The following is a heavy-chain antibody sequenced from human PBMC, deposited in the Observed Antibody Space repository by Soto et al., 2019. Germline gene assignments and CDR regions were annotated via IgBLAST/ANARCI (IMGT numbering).Heavy chain of an antibody. D-gene: IGHD2-2*01. Sequence: SETLSLTCTVSGGSISSSSYYWGWIRQPPGKGLEWIGSIYYSGSTYYNPSLKSRVTISVDTSKNQFSLKLSSVTAADTAVYYFARHVAYQLLPWGQGTLVTVSS. V-gene: IGHV4-39*01. J-gene: IGHJ4*02. CDR1: GGSISSSSYY. CDR2: IYYSGST. CDR3: ARHVAYQLLP.